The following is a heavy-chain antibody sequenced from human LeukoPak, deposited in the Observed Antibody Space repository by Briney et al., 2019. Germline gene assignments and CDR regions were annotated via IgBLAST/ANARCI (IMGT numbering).Heavy chain of an antibody. CDR1: GGSISSGDYY. D-gene: IGHD3-10*01. CDR2: IYTAGST. CDR3: ARDRGISTARGVPSWFDP. V-gene: IGHV4-61*02. J-gene: IGHJ5*02. Sequence: SETLSLTCTVSGGSISSGDYYWTWIRQPAGKGLEWIGRIYTAGSTSYNPSLKNRVTISVDTSKNQISLKLSSVTAADTAVYYCARDRGISTARGVPSWFDPWGQGTLVTVSS.